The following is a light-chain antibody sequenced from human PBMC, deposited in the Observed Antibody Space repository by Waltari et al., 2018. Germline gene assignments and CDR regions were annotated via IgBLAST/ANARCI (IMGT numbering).Light chain of an antibody. Sequence: EIVLTQSPGTVALSPGDRATLSDWASQIVRIYVAWYQQKPGQAPRLLIYHASTRATGIPDRFSASGAGTDFSLTISRLEPEDFAMYYCQQYVESPATFGQGTKVEIK. V-gene: IGKV3-20*01. CDR3: QQYVESPAT. J-gene: IGKJ1*01. CDR1: QIVRIY. CDR2: HAS.